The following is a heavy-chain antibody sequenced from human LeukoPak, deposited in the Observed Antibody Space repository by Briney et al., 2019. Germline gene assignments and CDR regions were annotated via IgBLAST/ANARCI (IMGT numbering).Heavy chain of an antibody. CDR2: ISYDGSNK. CDR3: ARVHSYNWNYSVLGY. D-gene: IGHD1-7*01. Sequence: PGGSLRLSCAASGFTFGSYAMHWVRQAPGKGLEWVAVISYDGSNKYYADSVKGRFTISRDNSKNTLYLQMNSLRPEDTAVYYCARVHSYNWNYSVLGYWGQGTLVTVSS. J-gene: IGHJ4*02. V-gene: IGHV3-30*04. CDR1: GFTFGSYA.